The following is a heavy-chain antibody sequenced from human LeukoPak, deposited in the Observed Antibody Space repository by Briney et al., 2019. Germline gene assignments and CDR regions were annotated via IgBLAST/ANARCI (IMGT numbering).Heavy chain of an antibody. D-gene: IGHD2-15*01. CDR2: IYSGGST. V-gene: IGHV4-61*01. J-gene: IGHJ6*02. Sequence: SETLSLTCSVSGGSFSSGNYYWSWLRQPPGKGPEWIGYIYSGGSTNYNPSLKSRVTISVDTSKNQFSLKLSSVTAADTAVYYCARDSRVEVDCAMDVWGQGTMVTVSS. CDR1: GGSFSSGNYY. CDR3: ARDSRVEVDCAMDV.